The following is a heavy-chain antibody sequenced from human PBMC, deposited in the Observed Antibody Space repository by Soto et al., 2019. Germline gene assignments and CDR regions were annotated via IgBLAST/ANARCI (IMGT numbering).Heavy chain of an antibody. CDR2: INHSGST. V-gene: IGHV4-34*01. CDR1: GGSFSGYY. Sequence: PSETLSLTCAVYGGSFSGYYWSWIRQPPGKGLEWIGEINHSGSTNYNPSLKSRVTISVDTSKNQFSLKLSSVTAADTAVYYCARGSTGIAAAGAYYFDYWGQGTPVTVSS. CDR3: ARGSTGIAAAGAYYFDY. D-gene: IGHD6-13*01. J-gene: IGHJ4*02.